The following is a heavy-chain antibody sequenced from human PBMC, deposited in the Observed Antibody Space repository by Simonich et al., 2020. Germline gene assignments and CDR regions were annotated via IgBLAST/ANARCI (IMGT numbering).Heavy chain of an antibody. V-gene: IGHV3-21*01. D-gene: IGHD3-16*01. CDR1: GFTFSSYS. CDR3: AREQARGGAFDI. Sequence: EVQLVESGGGLVKPGGSLRLSCAASGFTFSSYSMNWVRQAPGKGVEGVSSIRRINSYIYYGDSVKGLFTISRDNAKNSLDLQMNSLRAEDTAVYYCAREQARGGAFDIWGQGTMVTVSS. J-gene: IGHJ3*02. CDR2: IRRINSYI.